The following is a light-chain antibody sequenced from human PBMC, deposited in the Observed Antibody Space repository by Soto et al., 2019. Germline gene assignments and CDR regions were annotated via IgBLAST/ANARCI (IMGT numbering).Light chain of an antibody. V-gene: IGLV6-57*03. CDR3: QYDDSSCVV. Sequence: NFMLTQPRSVSESPGKTVTISCTRSSGSIASNYVQWYQQRPGSAPTTVISGDDQRPSVVPDRCSASIDSSYTSASLTIAGREAEDDADYYCQYDDSSCVVFGGGTKLTVL. J-gene: IGLJ2*01. CDR1: SGSIASNY. CDR2: GDD.